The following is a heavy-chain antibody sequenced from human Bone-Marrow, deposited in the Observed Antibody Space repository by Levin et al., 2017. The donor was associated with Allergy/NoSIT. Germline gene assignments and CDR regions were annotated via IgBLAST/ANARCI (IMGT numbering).Heavy chain of an antibody. V-gene: IGHV2-70*04. CDR2: IDWDDDK. J-gene: IGHJ4*02. CDR1: GFSFTTSGVR. CDR3: ALMKDSNYAYFDD. Sequence: VSGPTLVKPTQTLTLTCTFSGFSFTTSGVRVSWIRQPPGKALEWLARIDWDDDKFYSTSLKTRLTISKDTSKNQVVLTMTNMDPVDTATYYCALMKDSNYAYFDDWGQGLLVTVSS. D-gene: IGHD4-11*01.